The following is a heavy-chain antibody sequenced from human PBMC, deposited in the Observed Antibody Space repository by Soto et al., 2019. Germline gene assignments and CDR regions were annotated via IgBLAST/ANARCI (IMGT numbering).Heavy chain of an antibody. CDR2: ISYDGWYI. J-gene: IGHJ6*01. CDR1: GFIFSNYA. V-gene: IGHV3-30*03. CDR3: ARDVPDYVLDV. D-gene: IGHD3-16*01. Sequence: QMQLVESGGGVVQPGNSLRLSCAASGFIFSNYAMHWVRQAPGKGLEWVALISYDGWYIYYADVVKGRFAISRDNSKKTVDGLMNSRRREDTAVSYCARDVPDYVLDVWGQGTTVNVSS.